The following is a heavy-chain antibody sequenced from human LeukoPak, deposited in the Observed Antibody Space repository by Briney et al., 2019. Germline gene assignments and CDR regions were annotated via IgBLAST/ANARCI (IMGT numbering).Heavy chain of an antibody. V-gene: IGHV3-7*02. J-gene: IGHJ4*02. Sequence: PGGSLRLSCAASGFTFSSYWMSWVRQAPGKGLEWVANINQDGSERYYVDSVKGRFTISRDNAKKSLYLQMNSLRAEDIAVYFCASAYYDYIGGSYRSYYFDYWGQGTLVTVSS. CDR3: ASAYYDYIGGSYRSYYFDY. CDR2: INQDGSER. CDR1: GFTFSSYW. D-gene: IGHD3-16*02.